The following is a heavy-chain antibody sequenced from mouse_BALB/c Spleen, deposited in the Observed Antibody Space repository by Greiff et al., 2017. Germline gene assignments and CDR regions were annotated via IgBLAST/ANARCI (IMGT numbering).Heavy chain of an antibody. D-gene: IGHD1-2*01. V-gene: IGHV2-9*02. CDR1: GFSLTSYG. Sequence: VQLQQSGPGLVAPSQSLSITCTVSGFSLTSYGVHWVRQPPGKGLEWLGVIWAGGSTNYNSALMSRLSISKDNSKSQVFLKMNSLQTDDTAMYYCATSLLRPAWFAYWGQGTLVTVSA. J-gene: IGHJ3*01. CDR3: ATSLLRPAWFAY. CDR2: IWAGGST.